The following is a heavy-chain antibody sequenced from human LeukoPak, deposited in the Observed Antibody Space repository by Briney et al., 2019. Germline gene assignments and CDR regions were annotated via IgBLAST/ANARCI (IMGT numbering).Heavy chain of an antibody. CDR1: GYTFTSYG. Sequence: ASVKVSCKTSGYTFTSYGISWVRQAPGQGLEWMGWINPNSGGTNYAQKFQGRVTMTRDTSISTAYMELSRLRSDDTAVYYCAIKSVNYYDSRAPEAYFDYWGQGTLVTVSS. J-gene: IGHJ4*02. D-gene: IGHD3-22*01. CDR3: AIKSVNYYDSRAPEAYFDY. V-gene: IGHV1-2*02. CDR2: INPNSGGT.